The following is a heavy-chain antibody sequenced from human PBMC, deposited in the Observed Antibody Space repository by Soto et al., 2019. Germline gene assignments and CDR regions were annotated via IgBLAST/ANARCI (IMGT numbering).Heavy chain of an antibody. Sequence: VMVTTGGSLRLSCAASGFVFSDFQFNWVRQAPGGGLEWLSSITGTSAFTEYAESIEGRFTISRDNPNKLLFLHMDNLRPEDTAVYYCARDNLAFQGAFDLWGQGTLVTVSS. CDR2: ITGTSAFT. V-gene: IGHV3-21*01. CDR1: GFVFSDFQ. CDR3: ARDNLAFQGAFDL. J-gene: IGHJ4*02. D-gene: IGHD3-16*01.